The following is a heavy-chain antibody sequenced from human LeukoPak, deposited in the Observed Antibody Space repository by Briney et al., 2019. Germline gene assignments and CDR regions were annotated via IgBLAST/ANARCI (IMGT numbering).Heavy chain of an antibody. D-gene: IGHD3-22*01. CDR2: IKQDGSEK. Sequence: GGSLRLSCAASGFTFSSYWMSWVCQAPGKGLERVANIKQDGSEKYYVDSVKGRFTISRDNAKNSLYLQMNSLRAEDTAVYYCARDFDPSHYYDSSGYIDYWGQGTLVTVSS. J-gene: IGHJ4*02. CDR3: ARDFDPSHYYDSSGYIDY. CDR1: GFTFSSYW. V-gene: IGHV3-7*01.